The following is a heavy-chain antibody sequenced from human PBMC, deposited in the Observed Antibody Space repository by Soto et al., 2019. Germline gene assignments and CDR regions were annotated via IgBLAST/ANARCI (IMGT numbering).Heavy chain of an antibody. J-gene: IGHJ3*02. D-gene: IGHD4-4*01. CDR3: ARLLGSGNYLGIFDAFDI. Sequence: QVQLQESGPGLVQPSQTLSLACTVSGGSITTVGNYWSWIRQFPGKGLEWIGHISYSGSTNSNPSPRSRLSMSVDTYKIQFSLELSAVTAADTAVYYCARLLGSGNYLGIFDAFDIWGQGTVVTVSS. V-gene: IGHV4-31*03. CDR2: ISYSGST. CDR1: GGSITTVGNY.